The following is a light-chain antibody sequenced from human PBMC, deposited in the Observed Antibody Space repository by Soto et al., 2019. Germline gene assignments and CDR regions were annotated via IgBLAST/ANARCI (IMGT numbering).Light chain of an antibody. CDR2: DNN. Sequence: QSVLTQPPSVSAAPGQKVTISCSGSSSNIGNNYVSWWYQQLPGTAPKLLIYDNNKRPSGSPDRFSGSKSGTSATLGITGLQTGDEADYYCGAWDTSRRGYVFGTGTKLTVL. CDR1: SSNIGNNY. V-gene: IGLV1-51*01. CDR3: GAWDTSRRGYV. J-gene: IGLJ1*01.